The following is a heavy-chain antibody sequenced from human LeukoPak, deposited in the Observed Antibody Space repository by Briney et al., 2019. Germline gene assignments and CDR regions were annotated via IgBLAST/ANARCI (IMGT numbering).Heavy chain of an antibody. Sequence: PGRSLRLSCAVSGFTFGNYGMHWVRQAPGKGLEWVALISYDGSSEYYAGSVKGRFTISIDNSKITVYLQMNSLKAEDTAVYYCAKELYNYGDYGAEGLDVGGQGTTVTVS. CDR2: ISYDGSSE. CDR3: AKELYNYGDYGAEGLDV. V-gene: IGHV3-30*18. J-gene: IGHJ6*02. D-gene: IGHD4-17*01. CDR1: GFTFGNYG.